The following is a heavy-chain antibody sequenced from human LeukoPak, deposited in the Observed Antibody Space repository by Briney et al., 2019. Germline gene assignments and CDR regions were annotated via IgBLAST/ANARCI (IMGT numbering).Heavy chain of an antibody. J-gene: IGHJ4*02. D-gene: IGHD1-26*01. Sequence: DSVKGRFPISRDNSKNTLYLHLNRLRVEDTAVYYCAKVGATMACDYWGQGTLVTVSS. CDR3: AKVGATMACDY. V-gene: IGHV3-33*06.